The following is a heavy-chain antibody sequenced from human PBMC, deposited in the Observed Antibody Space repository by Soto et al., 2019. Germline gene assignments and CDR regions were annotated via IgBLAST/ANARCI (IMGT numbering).Heavy chain of an antibody. V-gene: IGHV3-21*01. D-gene: IGHD1-26*01. CDR3: ARDIVGAWASWFDP. CDR1: GFAFSVYN. J-gene: IGHJ5*02. Sequence: PGGALRLPGASSGFAFSVYNVDWVRQAPGKGLQWVSSISSSSSYIYYADSVKGRFTISRDNAKNSLYLQMNSLRAEDAAVYYCARDIVGAWASWFDPWGQGP. CDR2: ISSSSSYI.